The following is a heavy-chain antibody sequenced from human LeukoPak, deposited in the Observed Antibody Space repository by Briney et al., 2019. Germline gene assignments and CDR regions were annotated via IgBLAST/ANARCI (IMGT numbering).Heavy chain of an antibody. Sequence: SETLSLSCTVSGASTSHFYWNWIRQPPGKGLEWIGYMHNSGSSKHSPSLKSRVTISIDTSKNQFSLQLTSVTAADTAIYYCARSAEWLRNAFDIWGQGAMVSVSS. J-gene: IGHJ3*02. V-gene: IGHV4-59*01. CDR2: MHNSGSS. CDR3: ARSAEWLRNAFDI. CDR1: GASTSHFY. D-gene: IGHD5-12*01.